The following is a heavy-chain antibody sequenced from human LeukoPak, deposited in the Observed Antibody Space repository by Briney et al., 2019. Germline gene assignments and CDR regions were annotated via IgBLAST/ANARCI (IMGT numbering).Heavy chain of an antibody. D-gene: IGHD1-7*01. J-gene: IGHJ4*02. CDR3: ARENWNYGEDF. V-gene: IGHV4-61*02. CDR2: VHSSRGS. CDR1: GGSNSSGSYY. Sequence: PSETLSLTCTVSGGSNSSGSYYWSWIRQPAGKGLEWIGRVHSSRGSNYNPSLKSRVTMSVDTSKSQVSLKLISVTAADTAVYYCARENWNYGEDFWGQGTLVTVSS.